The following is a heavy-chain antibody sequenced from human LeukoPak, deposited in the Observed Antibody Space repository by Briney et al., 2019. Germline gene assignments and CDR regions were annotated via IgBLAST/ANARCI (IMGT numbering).Heavy chain of an antibody. CDR3: ASPYYYASGSFDV. CDR1: GFTFSSYS. V-gene: IGHV3-48*01. CDR2: ISSSSSTI. Sequence: GGSLRLSCAASGFTFSSYSMNWVRQAPGKGLEWVSYISSSSSTIYYADSVKGRFTISRDNSKSTLYLQMNSLRAEDTAVYYCASPYYYASGSFDVWGQGTLVTVSS. D-gene: IGHD3-10*01. J-gene: IGHJ4*02.